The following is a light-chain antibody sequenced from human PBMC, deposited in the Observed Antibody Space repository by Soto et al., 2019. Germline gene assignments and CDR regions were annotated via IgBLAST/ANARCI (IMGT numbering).Light chain of an antibody. CDR3: LQYSNYPLT. Sequence: AIQMTQPPSSLSASVGDRVTITCRASQGIRNDLGWYQQKPGKAPKLLIYAASSLQSGVPSRFSGSGSGTDFTLTISSLQAEDFATYYCLQYSNYPLTFGGGTKVEIK. J-gene: IGKJ4*02. V-gene: IGKV1-6*01. CDR2: AAS. CDR1: QGIRND.